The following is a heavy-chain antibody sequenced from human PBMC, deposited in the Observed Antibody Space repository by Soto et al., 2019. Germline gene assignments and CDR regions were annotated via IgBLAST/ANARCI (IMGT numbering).Heavy chain of an antibody. CDR2: IIPILGIA. Sequence: QVQLVQSGAEVKKPGSSVKVSCKASGGTFSSYTISWVRQAPGQGLEWMGRIIPILGIANYAQKFQGRVTXXGXKCXSTAYMELISMGSEDTTVYYCARDLVHTYSWDFDYWGQGSLGTVSS. D-gene: IGHD2-15*01. CDR1: GGTFSSYT. J-gene: IGHJ4*02. V-gene: IGHV1-69*08. CDR3: ARDLVHTYSWDFDY.